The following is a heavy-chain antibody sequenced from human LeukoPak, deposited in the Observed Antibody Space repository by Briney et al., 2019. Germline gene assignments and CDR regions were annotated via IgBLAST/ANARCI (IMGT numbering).Heavy chain of an antibody. V-gene: IGHV4-34*01. Sequence: PSETLPLTCAVYGGSFSGYYWSWIRQPPGKGLEWIGEINHSGSTNYNPSLKSRVTISVDTSKNQFSLKLSSVTAADTAVYYCARGRGNYGSGSYYYYYYYMDVWGKGTTVTVSS. CDR2: INHSGST. CDR1: GGSFSGYY. CDR3: ARGRGNYGSGSYYYYYYYMDV. J-gene: IGHJ6*03. D-gene: IGHD3-10*01.